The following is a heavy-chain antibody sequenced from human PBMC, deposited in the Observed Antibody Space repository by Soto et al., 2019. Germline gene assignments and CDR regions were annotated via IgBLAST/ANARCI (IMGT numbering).Heavy chain of an antibody. V-gene: IGHV1-69*02. CDR1: GGTFSSYT. Sequence: QVQLVQSGAEVKKPGSSVKVSCKASGGTFSSYTISWVRQAPGQGLEWMGRIIPILGIANYAQKFQGRVTITADKSTSTAYMELSSLRSEDTAVYYWAGGSRGYSGYDEIDYWGQGTLVTVSS. J-gene: IGHJ4*02. CDR2: IIPILGIA. CDR3: AGGSRGYSGYDEIDY. D-gene: IGHD5-12*01.